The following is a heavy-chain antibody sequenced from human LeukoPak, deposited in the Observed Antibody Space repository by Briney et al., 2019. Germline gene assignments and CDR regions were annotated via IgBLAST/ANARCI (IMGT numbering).Heavy chain of an antibody. J-gene: IGHJ4*02. CDR1: GFTFDDYA. CDR3: AKDPYRYSGSYVYYFDY. Sequence: PGGSLRLSCAASGFTFDDYAMHWVRQAPGEGLEWVSGISWNSGSIGYADSVKGRFTISRDNAKNSLYLQVNSLRAEDTALYYCAKDPYRYSGSYVYYFDYWGQGTLVTVSS. CDR2: ISWNSGSI. D-gene: IGHD1-26*01. V-gene: IGHV3-9*01.